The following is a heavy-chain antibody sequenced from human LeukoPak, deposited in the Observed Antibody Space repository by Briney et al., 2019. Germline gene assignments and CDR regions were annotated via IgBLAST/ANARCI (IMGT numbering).Heavy chain of an antibody. J-gene: IGHJ1*01. CDR3: ARVPLSDASGRYYSH. CDR2: INTGNGNT. V-gene: IGHV1-3*04. D-gene: IGHD3-10*01. CDR1: GYSFANYG. Sequence: ASVKVSCKTSGYSFANYGMHWVRQAPRQSLEWMGWINTGNGNTKSSQKFQDRVALTRDTSASTAYMELNSLSSEDTAVYYCARVPLSDASGRYYSHWGQGTLVTVSP.